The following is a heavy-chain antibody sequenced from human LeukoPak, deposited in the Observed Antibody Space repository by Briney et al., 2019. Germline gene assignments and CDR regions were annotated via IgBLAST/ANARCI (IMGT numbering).Heavy chain of an antibody. J-gene: IGHJ3*01. D-gene: IGHD4-23*01. CDR1: GYNFANYW. CDR3: ARKRWADAFDV. Sequence: GESLKISCQASGYNFANYWIDWVRQVPGKGLEWMGLIYGGDSDTRYNPSFQGHVRISADKSIVTAYLQWNSLKASDTAMYYCARKRWADAFDVWGQGTMVTVSS. CDR2: IYGGDSDT. V-gene: IGHV5-51*01.